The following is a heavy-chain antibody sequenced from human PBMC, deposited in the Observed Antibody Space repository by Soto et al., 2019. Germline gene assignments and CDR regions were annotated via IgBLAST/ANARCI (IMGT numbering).Heavy chain of an antibody. D-gene: IGHD6-13*01. CDR1: GFTFSSYA. CDR3: AKNRYGSSWYHNWFDP. J-gene: IGHJ5*02. V-gene: IGHV3-23*01. Sequence: GGSLRLSCAASGFTFSSYAMSWVRQAPGKGLEWVSAISGSGGSTYYADSVKGRFTISRDNSKNTLYLQMNSLRAEDTAVYYCAKNRYGSSWYHNWFDPWGQGTLVTVSS. CDR2: ISGSGGST.